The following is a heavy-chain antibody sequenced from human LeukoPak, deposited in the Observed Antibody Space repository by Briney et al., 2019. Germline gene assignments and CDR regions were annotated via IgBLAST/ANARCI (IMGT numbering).Heavy chain of an antibody. V-gene: IGHV1-69*05. CDR2: IIPIFGTA. J-gene: IGHJ3*02. CDR3: ARSPRIGYDSSGYTNI. CDR1: GGTFSSYA. Sequence: GASVKVPCKASGGTFSSYAISWVRQAPGQGLEWMGRIIPIFGTANYAQKFQGRVTITTDESTSTAYMELSSLRSEDTAVYYCARSPRIGYDSSGYTNIWGQGTMVTVSS. D-gene: IGHD3-22*01.